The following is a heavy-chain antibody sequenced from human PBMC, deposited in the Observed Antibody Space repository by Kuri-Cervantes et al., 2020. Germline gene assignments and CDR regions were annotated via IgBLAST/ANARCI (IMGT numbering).Heavy chain of an antibody. Sequence: GESLKISCAASGFTFSSYGMHWVRQAPGKGLEWVAVIWYDGSNKYYADSVKGRFTISRDNSKNTLYLQMNSLRAEDTAVYYCARGGMVRGVMGLSFGYRSHYYYGMDVWGQGTTVTVSS. CDR2: IWYDGSNK. D-gene: IGHD3-10*01. V-gene: IGHV3-33*01. CDR3: ARGGMVRGVMGLSFGYRSHYYYGMDV. CDR1: GFTFSSYG. J-gene: IGHJ6*02.